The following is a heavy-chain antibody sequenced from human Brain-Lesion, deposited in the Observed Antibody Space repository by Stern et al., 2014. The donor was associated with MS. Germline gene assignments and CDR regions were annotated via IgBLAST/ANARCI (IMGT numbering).Heavy chain of an antibody. CDR3: ARGRVVPGFQYYATDV. Sequence: VQLEESGPGLVKPSQTLSLSCTVSGGSISSGGYYWSWIRQPAGKGLEGIGRIFNSGSPSYNPSLKSRFTISIDTSKNQFSLRLNSMTAADTAVYYCARGRVVPGFQYYATDVWGQGTTVIVSS. J-gene: IGHJ6*02. CDR1: GGSISSGGYY. CDR2: IFNSGSP. V-gene: IGHV4-61*02. D-gene: IGHD2-2*01.